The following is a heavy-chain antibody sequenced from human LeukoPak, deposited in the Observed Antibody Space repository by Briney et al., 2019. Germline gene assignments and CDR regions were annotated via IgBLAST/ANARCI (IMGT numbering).Heavy chain of an antibody. Sequence: GGSLRLSCAASGFTFTSYGMHWVRQAPGKGLEWVAFIRYDRSNEYYADSVKGRFTISRDNSKNTLYLQMNSLRAEDTAVYYCAKDFSYDILTGYIDYWGQGTLVTVSS. CDR2: IRYDRSNE. J-gene: IGHJ4*02. CDR3: AKDFSYDILTGYIDY. D-gene: IGHD3-9*01. CDR1: GFTFTSYG. V-gene: IGHV3-30*02.